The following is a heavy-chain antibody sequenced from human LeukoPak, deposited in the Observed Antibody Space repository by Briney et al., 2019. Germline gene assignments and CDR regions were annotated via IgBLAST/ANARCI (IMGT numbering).Heavy chain of an antibody. J-gene: IGHJ5*02. CDR1: GFTFSSYS. D-gene: IGHD3-10*01. Sequence: GGSLRLSCAASGFTFSSYSMNWVRQAPGKGLEWVSYISSSSSTIYYADSVKGRFTISRDNAKNSLYLQMNSLRAEDTAVYYCARSRRSGSYSWFDPWGQGTLVTVSS. V-gene: IGHV3-48*04. CDR3: ARSRRSGSYSWFDP. CDR2: ISSSSSTI.